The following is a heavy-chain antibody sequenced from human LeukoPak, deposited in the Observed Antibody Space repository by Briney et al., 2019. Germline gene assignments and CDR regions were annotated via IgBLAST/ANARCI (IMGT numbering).Heavy chain of an antibody. D-gene: IGHD2-15*01. V-gene: IGHV3-48*03. Sequence: GGSLRLSCAASGFTFSSYEMNWVRQAPGKGLEWVSYISSSDSTIYYADSVKGRFTISRDNAKNSLYLQMNSLRAEDTAVYYCAAWGYCSGGSCYRFSFRDYFDYWGQGTLVTVSS. J-gene: IGHJ4*02. CDR2: ISSSDSTI. CDR3: AAWGYCSGGSCYRFSFRDYFDY. CDR1: GFTFSSYE.